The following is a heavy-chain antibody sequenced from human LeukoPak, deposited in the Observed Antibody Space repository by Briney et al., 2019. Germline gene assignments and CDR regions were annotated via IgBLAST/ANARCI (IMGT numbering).Heavy chain of an antibody. CDR1: GFTVNRYY. CDR3: ARKSDSLLVREGDC. Sequence: GGSLRLSCAASGFTVNRYYMIWVRQAPGKGLECVSVIYSGGTTWYADSVKGGFTTSRDTNTLYLQMNSLGAEDTAVYYCARKSDSLLVREGDCWGQGTLVTVSS. V-gene: IGHV3-66*01. CDR2: IYSGGTT. D-gene: IGHD3-10*01. J-gene: IGHJ4*02.